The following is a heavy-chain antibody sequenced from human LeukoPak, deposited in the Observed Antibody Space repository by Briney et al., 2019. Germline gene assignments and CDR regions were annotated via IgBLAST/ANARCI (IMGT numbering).Heavy chain of an antibody. CDR1: GYTFTSYG. J-gene: IGHJ4*02. D-gene: IGHD2-15*01. CDR3: ARAIKDIVVVVAANKGFDY. CDR2: MNPNSGNT. Sequence: ASVKVSCKGSGYTFTSYGISWVRQAPGQGLEWMGWMNPNSGNTGYAQKFQGRVTMTRNTSISTAYMELSSLRSEDTAVYYCARAIKDIVVVVAANKGFDYWDQGTLVTVSS. V-gene: IGHV1-8*02.